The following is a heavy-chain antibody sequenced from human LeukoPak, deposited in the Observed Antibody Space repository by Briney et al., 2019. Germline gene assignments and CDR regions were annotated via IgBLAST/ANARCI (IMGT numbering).Heavy chain of an antibody. J-gene: IGHJ4*02. CDR2: IYPGDSDT. Sequence: GESLKISCKGSGYSFTSYWIGWVRQMPGKGLEWMGIIYPGDSDTRYSPSFQGQVTISADKSIGTAYLQWSSLKASDTAMYYCARHRSEGVRGVIGPKVPDYWGREPWSPSPQ. D-gene: IGHD3-10*01. V-gene: IGHV5-51*01. CDR3: ARHRSEGVRGVIGPKVPDY. CDR1: GYSFTSYW.